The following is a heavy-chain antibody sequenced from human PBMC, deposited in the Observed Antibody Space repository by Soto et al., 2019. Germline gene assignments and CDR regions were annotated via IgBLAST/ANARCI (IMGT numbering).Heavy chain of an antibody. D-gene: IGHD3-22*01. J-gene: IGHJ6*02. CDR2: IYYSGST. V-gene: IGHV4-31*03. CDR3: AREPNYYYDSSGYYPGYGMDV. Sequence: QVQLQESGPGLVKPSQTLSLTCTVSGGSISSGGYYWSWIRQHPGKGLEWIGYIYYSGSTYYNPSLKSRVTISVDTSKNQFSLKLSSVTAADTAVYYCAREPNYYYDSSGYYPGYGMDVWGQGTTVTVSS. CDR1: GGSISSGGYY.